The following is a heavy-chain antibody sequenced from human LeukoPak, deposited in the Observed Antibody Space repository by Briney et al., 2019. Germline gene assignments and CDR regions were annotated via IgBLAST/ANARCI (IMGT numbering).Heavy chain of an antibody. CDR1: GYTFTNYG. CDR3: ATIGPMVRGAYDY. V-gene: IGHV1-18*01. D-gene: IGHD3-10*01. Sequence: ASVKVSCKASGYTFTNYGISWVRQAPGQGLEWMGWISAYNGNTNYAHQLQGRVTMTTDASTRTAYMELRSLRSEDTAVYCCATIGPMVRGAYDYWGQGTLVTVSS. J-gene: IGHJ4*02. CDR2: ISAYNGNT.